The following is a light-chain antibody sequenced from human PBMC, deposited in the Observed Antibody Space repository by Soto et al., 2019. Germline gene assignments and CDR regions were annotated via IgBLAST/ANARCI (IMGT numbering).Light chain of an antibody. Sequence: DIQMTQSPSTLSASVGDRVTITCRASQSISSWLAWYQQKPGKAPKLLIYDASSLESGVPSRFSGSGSGTEFTLTISSLQPDDFATYHCQQYNSYSFFGQGTKLEIK. CDR1: QSISSW. CDR2: DAS. V-gene: IGKV1-5*01. J-gene: IGKJ2*01. CDR3: QQYNSYSF.